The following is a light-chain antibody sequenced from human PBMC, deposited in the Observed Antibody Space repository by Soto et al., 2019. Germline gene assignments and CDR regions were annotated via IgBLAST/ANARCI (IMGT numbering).Light chain of an antibody. V-gene: IGKV1-33*01. Sequence: DIQMIQSPSSLSASVGDRVTITCQASQEISNYLNWYQQKPGKAPKLLIYDASNLEGGVPTRFSGRGSGTDDNFTITSLQTEDFATYYRQQYDHLPRTFGRGTNVEIK. CDR1: QEISNY. J-gene: IGKJ1*01. CDR3: QQYDHLPRT. CDR2: DAS.